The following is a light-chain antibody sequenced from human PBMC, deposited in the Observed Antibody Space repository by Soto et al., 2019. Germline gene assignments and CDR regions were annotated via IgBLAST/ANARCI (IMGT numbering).Light chain of an antibody. CDR3: SAWDDSLNGLV. CDR1: SSNIGSNT. Sequence: QSVLTQPPSASGTPGQRVTISCSGSSSNIGSNTVNWYQQLPGTDPKLLIYNNNQRPSWVPDRCSGSKSGTSASLAISWLQSEDEDDYYCSAWDDSLNGLVFGTGTKLTVL. J-gene: IGLJ1*01. CDR2: NNN. V-gene: IGLV1-44*01.